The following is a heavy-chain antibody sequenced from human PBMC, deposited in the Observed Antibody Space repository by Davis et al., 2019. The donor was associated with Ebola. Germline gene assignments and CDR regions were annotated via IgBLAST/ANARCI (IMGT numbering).Heavy chain of an antibody. J-gene: IGHJ4*02. V-gene: IGHV3-21*01. D-gene: IGHD6-19*01. CDR2: ISGSSTYI. Sequence: PGGSLRLSCAASGFTFSSHSMNWVRQAPGKGLEWVSSISGSSTYIYYAESVKGRFTISRDNAENSLYLQMNSLRVEDTAIFYCARRSEGSDWLIDYWGQGTLVTVSS. CDR3: ARRSEGSDWLIDY. CDR1: GFTFSSHS.